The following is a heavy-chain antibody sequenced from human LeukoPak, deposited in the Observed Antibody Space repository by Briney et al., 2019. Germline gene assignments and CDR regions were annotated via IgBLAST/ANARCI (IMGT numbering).Heavy chain of an antibody. CDR3: ARDGAGIVGATPLDY. CDR1: GFTFSSYT. Sequence: GSLRLSCAASGFTFSSYTMNWVRQAPGKGLEWIGSIYYSGSTYYNPSLKSRVTISVDTSKDQFSLKLSSVTAADTAVYYCARDGAGIVGATPLDYWGQGTLVTVSS. V-gene: IGHV4-39*07. CDR2: IYYSGST. J-gene: IGHJ4*02. D-gene: IGHD1-26*01.